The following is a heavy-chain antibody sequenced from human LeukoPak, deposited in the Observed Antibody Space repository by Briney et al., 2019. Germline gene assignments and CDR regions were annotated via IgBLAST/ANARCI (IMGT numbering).Heavy chain of an antibody. CDR3: ARGSGPHNDY. J-gene: IGHJ4*02. Sequence: SETLSLTCTVSGGSISSYYWSWIRQPPGKGLEWIGYIYYSGSTNYKSSLKSRVTISVDTSKNQFSLKLSSVTAADTAVYYCARGSGPHNDYWGQGTLVTVSS. CDR1: GGSISSYY. CDR2: IYYSGST. V-gene: IGHV4-59*08.